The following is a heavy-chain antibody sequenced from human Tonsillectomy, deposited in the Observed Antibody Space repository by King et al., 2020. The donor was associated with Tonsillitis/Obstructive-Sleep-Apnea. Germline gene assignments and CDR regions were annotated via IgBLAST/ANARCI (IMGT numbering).Heavy chain of an antibody. CDR1: GGSISSSSYY. V-gene: IGHV4-39*01. CDR2: IYYSGST. CDR3: AKTGIAVAGIFDY. J-gene: IGHJ4*02. Sequence: QLQESGPGLVKPSENLSLTCTVSGGSISSSSYYWGWIRQPPGKGLEWIGSIYYSGSTYYNPSLKSRVTISVDTSKNQFSLKLSSVTAADTAVYYCAKTGIAVAGIFDYWGQGTLVTVSS. D-gene: IGHD6-19*01.